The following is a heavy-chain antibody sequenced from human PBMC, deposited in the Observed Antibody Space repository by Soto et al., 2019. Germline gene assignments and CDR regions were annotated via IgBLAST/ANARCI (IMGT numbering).Heavy chain of an antibody. CDR2: IYYSGST. Sequence: HGQLQEPGPGLVKPSQTLSLTCTVSGGSISSGGYYWRWIRQHPGKGLERNGYIYYSGSTDYNTSLSSRVTISLDTSKTQCALKLSSVTAADTAVYYCARDYGEYVLHWCQGTMVTVSS. V-gene: IGHV4-31*03. D-gene: IGHD4-17*01. J-gene: IGHJ1*01. CDR1: GGSISSGGYY. CDR3: ARDYGEYVLH.